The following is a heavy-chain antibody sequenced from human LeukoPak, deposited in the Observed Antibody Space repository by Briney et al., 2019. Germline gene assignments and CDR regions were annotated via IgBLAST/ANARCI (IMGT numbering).Heavy chain of an antibody. CDR2: ISDNEGRT. Sequence: GGSLRLSCAASGFTFNYYAMSWVRQAPGKGLEWVSGISDNEGRTYYTDSVKGRFTISRDNAKNTVYLQMHNLRADDTAVYFCARHDSFIPYWGQGTLVTVSS. J-gene: IGHJ4*02. CDR3: ARHDSFIPY. V-gene: IGHV3-23*01. CDR1: GFTFNYYA. D-gene: IGHD5-18*01.